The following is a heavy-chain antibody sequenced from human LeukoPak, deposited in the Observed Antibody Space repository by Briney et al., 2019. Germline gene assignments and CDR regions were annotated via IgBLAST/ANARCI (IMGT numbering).Heavy chain of an antibody. Sequence: GGSLRLSCAASGFTFSNYWMHWVRQAPGKGLVWVSRINSDGLITNYADSVKGRFSVSRDNPKNTLYLQMNSLRVEDTAVYYCAKVIGVAGGDFDYWGQGTLVTVSS. J-gene: IGHJ4*02. V-gene: IGHV3-74*01. CDR3: AKVIGVAGGDFDY. D-gene: IGHD6-19*01. CDR2: INSDGLIT. CDR1: GFTFSNYW.